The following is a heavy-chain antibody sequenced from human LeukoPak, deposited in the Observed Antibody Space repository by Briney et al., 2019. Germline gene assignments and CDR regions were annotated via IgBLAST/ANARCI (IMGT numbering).Heavy chain of an antibody. Sequence: PGGSLRLSCAASGFTFDDYGMSWVRQAPGKGLEWVSGINWNGGSTGYADSVKGRFTISRDNAKNSLYLQMNSLRAEDTALYHCARVAYYGSGSYGYYYYYMDVWGKGTTVTISS. CDR1: GFTFDDYG. J-gene: IGHJ6*03. CDR3: ARVAYYGSGSYGYYYYYMDV. CDR2: INWNGGST. V-gene: IGHV3-20*01. D-gene: IGHD3-10*01.